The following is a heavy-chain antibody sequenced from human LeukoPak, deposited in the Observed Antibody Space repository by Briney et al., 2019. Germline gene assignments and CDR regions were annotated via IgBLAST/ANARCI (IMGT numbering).Heavy chain of an antibody. Sequence: GGSLRLSCAASGFTFSSYSMNWVRQAPGKGLEWVSSISSSSSYIYYADSVKGRFTISRDNAKNSLYLQMNSLRAEDTAVYYCARDLYYDFWSGYEDYWGQGTLVTVSS. CDR2: ISSSSSYI. J-gene: IGHJ4*02. V-gene: IGHV3-21*01. CDR1: GFTFSSYS. D-gene: IGHD3-3*01. CDR3: ARDLYYDFWSGYEDY.